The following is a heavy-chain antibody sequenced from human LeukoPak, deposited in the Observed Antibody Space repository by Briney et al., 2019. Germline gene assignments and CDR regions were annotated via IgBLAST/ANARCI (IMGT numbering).Heavy chain of an antibody. CDR3: AKAEASSWYFGFDY. J-gene: IGHJ4*02. CDR1: GLTSDDYA. Sequence: GRSLRLSCAASGLTSDDYAMHWVRQAPGKGLEWGSGISWNSGSIGYADTVKGRFTISRDNAKNSLYLQMNSLRAEDTALYYCAKAEASSWYFGFDYWGQGTLVTVSS. D-gene: IGHD6-13*01. CDR2: ISWNSGSI. V-gene: IGHV3-9*02.